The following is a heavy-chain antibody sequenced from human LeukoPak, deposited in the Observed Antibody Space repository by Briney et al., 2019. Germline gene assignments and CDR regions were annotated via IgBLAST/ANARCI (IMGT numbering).Heavy chain of an antibody. CDR1: GFTFSNYW. J-gene: IGHJ4*02. D-gene: IGHD1-26*01. Sequence: GGSLRLSCAASGFTFSNYWMHWVRQAPGKGLVWVSRINNDGSSTVYVDSVKGRFTISRDNAKNSLYLQMNSLRAEDTAVYYCARDEVGGSYAYWGQGTLVTVSS. V-gene: IGHV3-74*01. CDR3: ARDEVGGSYAY. CDR2: INNDGSST.